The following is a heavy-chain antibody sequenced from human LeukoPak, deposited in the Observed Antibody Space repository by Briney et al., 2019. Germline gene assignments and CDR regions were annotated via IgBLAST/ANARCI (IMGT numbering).Heavy chain of an antibody. J-gene: IGHJ4*02. D-gene: IGHD3-22*01. CDR1: GYSFTTYD. V-gene: IGHV1-46*01. Sequence: ASVKVSCKASGYSFTTYDINWVRQAPGQGLEWMGIINPSGGSTSYAQKFQGRVTMTRDTSTSTVYMELSSLRSEDTAVYYCARGIVVVITPTDYYFDYWGQGTLVTVSS. CDR3: ARGIVVVITPTDYYFDY. CDR2: INPSGGST.